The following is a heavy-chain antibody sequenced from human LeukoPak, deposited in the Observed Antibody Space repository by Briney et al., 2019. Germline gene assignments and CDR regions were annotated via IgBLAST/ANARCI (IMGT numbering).Heavy chain of an antibody. CDR1: GGSISSGGYS. D-gene: IGHD3-10*01. V-gene: IGHV4-30-2*02. Sequence: PSQTLSLTCAVSGGSISSGGYSWSWIRQPPGKGLEWIGEINHSGSTNYNPSLKSRVTISVDTSKNQFSLKLSSVTAADTAVYYCARLLLWFGESTGGLDYWGQGTLVTVSS. CDR2: INHSGST. J-gene: IGHJ4*02. CDR3: ARLLLWFGESTGGLDY.